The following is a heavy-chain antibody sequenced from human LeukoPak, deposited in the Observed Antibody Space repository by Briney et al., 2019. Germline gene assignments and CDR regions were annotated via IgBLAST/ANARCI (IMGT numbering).Heavy chain of an antibody. D-gene: IGHD3-9*01. Sequence: PRRSLRLSCAASGFTFSRYVMNWVRQAPGKGLEWVSAISVSGDRAYYADSVKGRFTISRDNAKNTLYLQMNSLRVEDTAIYFCAKPLPDPDIYDPWGQGTLVTVSS. CDR2: ISVSGDRA. CDR3: AKPLPDPDIYDP. J-gene: IGHJ5*02. V-gene: IGHV3-23*01. CDR1: GFTFSRYV.